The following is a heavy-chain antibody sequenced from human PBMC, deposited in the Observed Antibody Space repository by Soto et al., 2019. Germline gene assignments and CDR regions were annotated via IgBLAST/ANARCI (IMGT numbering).Heavy chain of an antibody. V-gene: IGHV3-15*07. CDR3: TAGPRNYDFLSPGFSY. CDR2: IKSKTDGGTT. CDR1: GFTFSNAW. D-gene: IGHD3-3*01. Sequence: GGSLRLSCAASGFTFSNAWMNWVRQAPGKGLEWVGRIKSKTDGGTTDYAAPVKGRFTISRDDSKNTLYLQMNSLKTVDTAVYYCTAGPRNYDFLSPGFSYWGQGTLVTVSS. J-gene: IGHJ4*02.